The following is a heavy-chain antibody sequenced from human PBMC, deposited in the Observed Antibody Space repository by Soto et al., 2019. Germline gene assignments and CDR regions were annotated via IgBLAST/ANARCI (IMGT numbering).Heavy chain of an antibody. Sequence: EEHLGESGGGLVQPGGSLRLSCATSGFTFSHCWMSWVRQAPGKGLEWVANINQDGSEQYYVDSVKGRFTVSRDNAKNSLYLEMNNLRADDTAMYYCTQAETGRYSCSGNSYGRDYWGQGILVTVSS. CDR3: TQAETGRYSCSGNSYGRDY. CDR1: GFTFSHCW. J-gene: IGHJ4*02. D-gene: IGHD6-19*01. V-gene: IGHV3-7*01. CDR2: INQDGSEQ.